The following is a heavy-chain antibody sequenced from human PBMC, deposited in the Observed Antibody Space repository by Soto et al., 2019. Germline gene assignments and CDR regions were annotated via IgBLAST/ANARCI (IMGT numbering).Heavy chain of an antibody. CDR1: GFTFSSYA. Sequence: GGSLRLSCAASGFTFSSYAMHWVRQAPGKGLEYVSAISSNGGSTYYANSVKGRFTISRDNSKNTLYLQMGSLRAEDMAVYYCARDQTKWQQLGRGGFDYWGQGTLVTVSS. J-gene: IGHJ4*02. CDR3: ARDQTKWQQLGRGGFDY. CDR2: ISSNGGST. V-gene: IGHV3-64*01. D-gene: IGHD6-13*01.